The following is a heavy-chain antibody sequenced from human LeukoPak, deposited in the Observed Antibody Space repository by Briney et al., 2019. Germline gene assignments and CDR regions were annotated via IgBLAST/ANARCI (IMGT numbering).Heavy chain of an antibody. CDR2: INWDGGST. CDR3: ARVEVSLMDV. D-gene: IGHD3-22*01. CDR1: GFTFDDYG. Sequence: RTGGSLRLSCAASGFTFDDYGLSWVRHAPGKGLGWVSGINWDGGSTVYADSVKGRFTISRDNAKKSLYLQMHSLRAEDTAVYYCARVEVSLMDVWGKGTTVTVSS. J-gene: IGHJ6*03. V-gene: IGHV3-20*04.